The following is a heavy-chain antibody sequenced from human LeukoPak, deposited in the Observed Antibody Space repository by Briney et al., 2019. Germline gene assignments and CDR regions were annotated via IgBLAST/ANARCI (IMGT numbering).Heavy chain of an antibody. V-gene: IGHV3-73*01. D-gene: IGHD5-18*01. J-gene: IGHJ6*02. CDR2: IRSKANGYAT. Sequence: GGSLRLSCAASGFTFSGSAMHWVRQASGKGLEWVGRIRSKANGYATAYAASVKGRFTISRDDSKNTAYLQMNSLKTEDTAVYYCTRGSGGYSYGYYYYGMDVWGQGTTVTVSS. CDR3: TRGSGGYSYGYYYYGMDV. CDR1: GFTFSGSA.